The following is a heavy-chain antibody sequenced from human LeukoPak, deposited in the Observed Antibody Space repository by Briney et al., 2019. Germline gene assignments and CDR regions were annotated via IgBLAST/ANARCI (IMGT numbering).Heavy chain of an antibody. D-gene: IGHD2-15*01. Sequence: PSESLSLTCTLSGGSISSSYWSWGRQPPGKGLEWRGDFYYSGSTNYNPSLKRRVTISVDTSKKQLSLKFNSVPAADTAVYYCARGIGGLPQGLLYWYFDLWGRGTLVTVSS. CDR1: GGSISSSY. V-gene: IGHV4-59*01. J-gene: IGHJ2*01. CDR3: ARGIGGLPQGLLYWYFDL. CDR2: FYYSGST.